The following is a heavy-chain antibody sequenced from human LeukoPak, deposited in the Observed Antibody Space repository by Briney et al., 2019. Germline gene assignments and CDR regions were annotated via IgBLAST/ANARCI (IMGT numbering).Heavy chain of an antibody. J-gene: IGHJ3*02. CDR2: IYYTGST. Sequence: PSETLSLTCTVSGDSISTYYWSWIRQPPGKGLEWIGYIYYTGSTNYNPSLKSRVTISVDTSKNQFSLKLSSVTAADTAVYYRARVYGAGYDFRGAFDIWGQGTMVTVSS. CDR3: ARVYGAGYDFRGAFDI. CDR1: GDSISTYY. V-gene: IGHV4-59*01. D-gene: IGHD5-12*01.